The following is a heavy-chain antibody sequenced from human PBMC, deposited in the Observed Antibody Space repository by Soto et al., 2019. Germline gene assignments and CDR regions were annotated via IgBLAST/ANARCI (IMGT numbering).Heavy chain of an antibody. V-gene: IGHV3-23*01. CDR3: AKARYYDSTGYLYYFDY. CDR1: GFTSSNYA. J-gene: IGHJ4*02. D-gene: IGHD3-22*01. CDR2: ITGSGDYT. Sequence: SLRLSCAASGFTSSNYAMSWVRQAPGKGLEWVSSITGSGDYTCYADSVKGRFTISRDNSKNTLYLQMNSLRAEDTAVYYCAKARYYDSTGYLYYFDYWGQGTLVTVSS.